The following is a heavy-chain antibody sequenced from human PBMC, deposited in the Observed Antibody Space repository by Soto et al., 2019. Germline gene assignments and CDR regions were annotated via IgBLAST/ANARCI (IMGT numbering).Heavy chain of an antibody. V-gene: IGHV1-46*01. D-gene: IGHD2-2*01. J-gene: IGHJ4*02. CDR3: ASQANIVVVPAAVASITGTTYAFDY. CDR2: INPSGGST. CDR1: GYTFTSYG. Sequence: ASVKVSCKASGYTFTSYGISLVRQAPGQGLEWMGIINPSGGSTSYAQKFQGRVTMTRDTSTSTVYMELSSLRSEDTAVYYCASQANIVVVPAAVASITGTTYAFDYWGQGTLVTVSS.